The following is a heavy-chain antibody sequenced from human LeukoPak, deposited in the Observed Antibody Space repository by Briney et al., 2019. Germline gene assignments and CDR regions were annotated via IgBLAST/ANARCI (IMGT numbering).Heavy chain of an antibody. V-gene: IGHV3-30*02. CDR3: AKDPYSSAWFSRDWFDP. D-gene: IGHD6-13*01. CDR1: GFTFSSYG. Sequence: GGPLRLSCAASGFTFSSYGIHWVRQAPGKGLEWVAFIRYDGSNKYYADSVKGRFTISRDNSKSTLYLQVNSLRAEDTAVYYCAKDPYSSAWFSRDWFDPWGQGTLVTVSS. CDR2: IRYDGSNK. J-gene: IGHJ5*02.